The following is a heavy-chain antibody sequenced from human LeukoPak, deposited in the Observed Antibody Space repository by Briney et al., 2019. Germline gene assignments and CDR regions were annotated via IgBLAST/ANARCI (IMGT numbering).Heavy chain of an antibody. J-gene: IGHJ5*02. CDR1: GFTFSSYS. D-gene: IGHD2-2*01. Sequence: GGSLRLPCAASGFTFSSYSMNWVRQAPGKGLEWVSSISSSSSYIYYADSVKGRFTISRDNAKNSLYLQMNSLRAEDTAVYYCASSSTSYLNWFDPWGQGTLVTVSS. CDR3: ASSSTSYLNWFDP. CDR2: ISSSSSYI. V-gene: IGHV3-21*01.